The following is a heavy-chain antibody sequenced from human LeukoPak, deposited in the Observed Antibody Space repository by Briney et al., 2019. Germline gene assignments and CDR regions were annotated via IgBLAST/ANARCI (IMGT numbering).Heavy chain of an antibody. D-gene: IGHD1-26*01. Sequence: SETLSLTCTVSGYSISSGYCWGWIRQPPGKGLEWIGSIYHSGSTYYNPSLKSRVTISVDTSKNQFSLKLSSVTAADTAVYYCATHSGSWSEEYYFDYWGQGTLVTVSS. CDR1: GYSISSGYC. J-gene: IGHJ4*02. CDR3: ATHSGSWSEEYYFDY. V-gene: IGHV4-38-2*02. CDR2: IYHSGST.